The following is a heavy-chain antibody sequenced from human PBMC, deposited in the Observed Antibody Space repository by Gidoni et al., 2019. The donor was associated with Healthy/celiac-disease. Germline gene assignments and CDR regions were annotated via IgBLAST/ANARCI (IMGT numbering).Heavy chain of an antibody. J-gene: IGHJ4*02. CDR1: GFTFSSYA. Sequence: EVQLVESGGGLVQPGGSLRLSCAASGFTFSSYAMSWVRQAPGKGLEWVSAMSGGSGSTYYADSVKGRFTISRDNSKNTLYLQMNSLRAEDTAVYYCAKAQEGFYSYGYFGFDYWGQGTLVTVSS. D-gene: IGHD5-18*01. CDR3: AKAQEGFYSYGYFGFDY. V-gene: IGHV3-23*04. CDR2: MSGGSGST.